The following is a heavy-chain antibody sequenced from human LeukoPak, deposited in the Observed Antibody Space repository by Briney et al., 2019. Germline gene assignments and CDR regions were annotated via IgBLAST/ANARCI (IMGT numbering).Heavy chain of an antibody. V-gene: IGHV4-59*08. CDR2: ISYSGST. Sequence: SETLSLTCTVSGASISSYYWSWIRQPPGKGLEWIGYISYSGSTNYNPSLKSRVTISADTSKNQVSLTLSSVTAADTAVYYCARHPELYFFDYWGRGTLVTVSS. J-gene: IGHJ4*02. D-gene: IGHD3-10*01. CDR1: GASISSYY. CDR3: ARHPELYFFDY.